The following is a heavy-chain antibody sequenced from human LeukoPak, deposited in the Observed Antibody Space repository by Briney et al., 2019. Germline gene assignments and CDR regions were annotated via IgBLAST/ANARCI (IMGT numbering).Heavy chain of an antibody. CDR1: GGSISSYY. Sequence: SETLSLTCTVSGGSISSYYWSWIRQPPGKGLEWIGYIYYSGSTNYNPSLKSRVTISVDTSKNQFSLKLSSVTAADTAVYYCPRDRYDILTGYYNWFDPWGQGTLVTVSS. V-gene: IGHV4-59*01. J-gene: IGHJ5*02. D-gene: IGHD3-9*01. CDR2: IYYSGST. CDR3: PRDRYDILTGYYNWFDP.